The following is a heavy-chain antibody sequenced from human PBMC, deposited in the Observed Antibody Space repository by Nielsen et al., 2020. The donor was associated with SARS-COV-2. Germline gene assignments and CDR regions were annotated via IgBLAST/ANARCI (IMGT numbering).Heavy chain of an antibody. CDR2: ISWNSGSI. CDR3: AKDMGERAGYGMDV. V-gene: IGHV3-9*01. D-gene: IGHD3-16*01. CDR1: GFTFDDYA. Sequence: SLKISCAASGFTFDDYAMHWVRQAPGKGLEWVSGISWNSGSIGYADSVKGRFTISRDNAKNSLYLQMNSLRAEDTALYYCAKDMGERAGYGMDVWGQGTTVTVPS. J-gene: IGHJ6*02.